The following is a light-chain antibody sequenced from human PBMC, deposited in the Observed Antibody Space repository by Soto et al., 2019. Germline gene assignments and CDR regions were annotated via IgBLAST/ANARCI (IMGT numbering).Light chain of an antibody. J-gene: IGKJ2*01. CDR1: RSLARNY. CDR3: QQYGSSIIYP. Sequence: DIVLTQSPGTLSLSPGERATLSCRASRSLARNYLAWYQQKPGQGPRLLFYGASTRATGVTDRFSGSGSGTDFVLTSSRLWPEDCAIYACQQYGSSIIYPFGRGPKLEI. V-gene: IGKV3-20*01. CDR2: GAS.